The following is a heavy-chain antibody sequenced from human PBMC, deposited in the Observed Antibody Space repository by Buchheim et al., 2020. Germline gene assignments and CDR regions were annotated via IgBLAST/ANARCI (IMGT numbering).Heavy chain of an antibody. CDR1: GFTFSSYS. V-gene: IGHV3-74*01. CDR2: INSDGSSP. D-gene: IGHD3-10*01. J-gene: IGHJ4*02. CDR3: ARAVRQKGDLFDY. Sequence: EVQLVESGGGLVQPGGSLRLPCAASGFTFSSYSMHWVRQAPGKGLVWVSRINSDGSSPSYADSVKGRFTISRDNTKNTLYLQMNSLRAEDTAVYYCARAVRQKGDLFDYWGQGAL.